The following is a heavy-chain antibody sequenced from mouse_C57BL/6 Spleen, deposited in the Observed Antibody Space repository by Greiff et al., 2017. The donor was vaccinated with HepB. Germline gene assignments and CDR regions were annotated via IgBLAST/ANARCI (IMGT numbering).Heavy chain of an antibody. V-gene: IGHV2-9*01. CDR1: GFSLTSYG. Sequence: VKLMESGPGLVAPSQSLSITCTVSGFSLTSYGVDWVRQPPGKGLEWLGVIWGGGSKNYNSAHMSRLSISKANSKSQVVLKMNRLQTDDTAMYYCAKHWAHWDVGDMDYWGQGTSVTVSS. CDR2: IWGGGSK. J-gene: IGHJ4*01. D-gene: IGHD4-1*01. CDR3: AKHWAHWDVGDMDY.